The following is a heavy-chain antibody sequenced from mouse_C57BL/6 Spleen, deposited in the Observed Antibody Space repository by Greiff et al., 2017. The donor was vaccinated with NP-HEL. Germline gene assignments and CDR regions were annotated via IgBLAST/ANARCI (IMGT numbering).Heavy chain of an antibody. CDR2: IYPGDGDT. J-gene: IGHJ4*01. Sequence: QVQLQQSGPELVKPGASVKISCKASGYAFSSSWMNWVKQRPGKGLEWIGRIYPGDGDTNYNGKFKGKATRTADKSSSTAYMQLSSLTSEDSAVYVCAGAITTVPFYAMDYWGQGTSVTVSS. D-gene: IGHD1-1*01. V-gene: IGHV1-82*01. CDR3: AGAITTVPFYAMDY. CDR1: GYAFSSSW.